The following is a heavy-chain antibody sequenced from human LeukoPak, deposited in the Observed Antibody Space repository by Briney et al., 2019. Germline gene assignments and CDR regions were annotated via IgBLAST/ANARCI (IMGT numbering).Heavy chain of an antibody. J-gene: IGHJ5*02. D-gene: IGHD3-22*01. CDR3: TTKYYYDSSGYSGPNWFDP. V-gene: IGHV3-73*01. CDR2: IRSKANSYAT. Sequence: GGSLRLSCAASGFTFSGSAMHWVRQASGKGLEWVGRIRSKANSYATAYAASVKGRFTISRDGSKNTAYLQMNSLKTEDTAVYYCTTKYYYDSSGYSGPNWFDPWGQGTLVTVSS. CDR1: GFTFSGSA.